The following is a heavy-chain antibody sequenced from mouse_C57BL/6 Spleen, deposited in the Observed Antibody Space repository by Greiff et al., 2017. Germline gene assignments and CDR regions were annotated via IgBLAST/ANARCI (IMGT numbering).Heavy chain of an antibody. CDR2: IRLKSDNYAT. CDR3: TETGVYYFDY. CDR1: GFTFSNYW. V-gene: IGHV6-3*01. J-gene: IGHJ2*01. Sequence: EVMLVESGGGLVQPGGSMKLSCVASGFTFSNYWMNWVRQSPEKGLEWVAQIRLKSDNYATHYAESVKGRFTISRDDSKSSVYLQMNNLSAEDTGIYYGTETGVYYFDYWGQGTTLTVSS.